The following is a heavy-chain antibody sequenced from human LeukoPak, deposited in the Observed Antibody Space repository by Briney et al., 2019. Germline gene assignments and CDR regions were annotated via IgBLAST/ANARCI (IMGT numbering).Heavy chain of an antibody. J-gene: IGHJ4*02. Sequence: GGSLRLSCAASGFTFSSYAMNWVRQAPGKGLEWVSGISGSGSNPYYADSVMGRFTISRDNSKNTLYLQMNSLRAEDTAVYYCAKDVLSGTYYYFDQWGQGTLVTVSS. V-gene: IGHV3-23*01. CDR1: GFTFSSYA. CDR3: AKDVLSGTYYYFDQ. D-gene: IGHD1-26*01. CDR2: ISGSGSNP.